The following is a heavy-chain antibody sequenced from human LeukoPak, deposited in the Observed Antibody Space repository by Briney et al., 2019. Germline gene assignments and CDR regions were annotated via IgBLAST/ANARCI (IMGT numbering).Heavy chain of an antibody. CDR3: AKYYGDFYYYYYMDV. V-gene: IGHV3-23*01. Sequence: GGSLRLSCAASGFIFSSYAMSWVRQAPGKGLQWVSTISGSGGSTYYADSVKGRPTISRDNSKNTLYLQINSLKAEDTALYYCAKYYGDFYYYYYMDVWGKGTTVTVSS. D-gene: IGHD4-17*01. CDR2: ISGSGGST. J-gene: IGHJ6*03. CDR1: GFIFSSYA.